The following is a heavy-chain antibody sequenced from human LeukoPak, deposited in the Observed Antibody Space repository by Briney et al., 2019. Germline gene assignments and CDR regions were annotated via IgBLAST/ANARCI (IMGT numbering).Heavy chain of an antibody. D-gene: IGHD3-22*01. CDR2: ISSSGSAI. CDR3: AKGGYFYDSSDAY. Sequence: GGSLRLSCAASGFTFSSYEMNWVRQAPGKGLEWLSYISSSGSAIYYADSVKGLFTISRDNAKNSLYLQMNSLRAEDTAVYYCAKGGYFYDSSDAYWGQGTLVTVSS. J-gene: IGHJ4*02. CDR1: GFTFSSYE. V-gene: IGHV3-48*03.